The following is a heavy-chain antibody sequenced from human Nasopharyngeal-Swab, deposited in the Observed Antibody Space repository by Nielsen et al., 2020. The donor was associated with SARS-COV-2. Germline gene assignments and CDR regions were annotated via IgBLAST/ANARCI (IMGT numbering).Heavy chain of an antibody. Sequence: ASVKVSCKASGYSFTSYHMYWVRQAPGQGLEWMGIINPSGGSSTYAQRFQGKVTMTRATSTSTVFMDLSSLKSEDTAVYYCARDRYGSGSFLGYWGQGTLVTVSS. CDR1: GYSFTSYH. V-gene: IGHV1-46*01. CDR2: INPSGGSS. D-gene: IGHD3-10*01. J-gene: IGHJ4*02. CDR3: ARDRYGSGSFLGY.